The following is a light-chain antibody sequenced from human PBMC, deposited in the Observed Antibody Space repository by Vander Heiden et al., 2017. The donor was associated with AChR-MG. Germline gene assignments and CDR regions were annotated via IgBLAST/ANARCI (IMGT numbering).Light chain of an antibody. CDR3: AAWDDSLSGWL. CDR1: LSNIGSNC. J-gene: IGLJ3*02. Sequence: QAVLAQPPSASGTPGQRVPISCSGGLSNIGSNCVYSYQHVPRPAPKPLINRNYQRPSAVPARFSGSKSDTSASLAISGLRSEDEAEYYCAAWDDSLSGWLFGGGTKLTVL. CDR2: RNY. V-gene: IGLV1-47*01.